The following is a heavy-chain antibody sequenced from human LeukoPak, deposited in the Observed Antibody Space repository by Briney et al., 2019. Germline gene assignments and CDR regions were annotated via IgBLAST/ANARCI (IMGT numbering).Heavy chain of an antibody. J-gene: IGHJ4*02. CDR3: ARMGYYDEDY. CDR1: GLSLRSSGMC. V-gene: IGHV2-70*11. CDR2: IDWDDDK. Sequence: SGPTLVNPTQTLTLTCTFSGLSLRSSGMCVSWIRQPPGKALEWLARIDWDDDKYYSTSLKTRLTISKDTSKNRVVLTMTNKDPVDTATYFCARMGYYDEDYWGQGTLVTVSS. D-gene: IGHD3-22*01.